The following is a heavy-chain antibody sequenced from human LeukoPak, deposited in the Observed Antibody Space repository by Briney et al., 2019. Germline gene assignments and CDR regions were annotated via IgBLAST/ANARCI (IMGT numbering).Heavy chain of an antibody. D-gene: IGHD3-22*01. CDR2: IYSDGRT. Sequence: GGSLRLSCAASGFTVSTNYMSWVRQAPGKGLEWVSVIYSDGRTYYAHSVKGRFSLSRDNSKNTLYLQMNSLSADDTAVYYCARKLLYYDRSGPSFDYWGQGTLVTVSS. CDR1: GFTVSTNY. CDR3: ARKLLYYDRSGPSFDY. V-gene: IGHV3-53*01. J-gene: IGHJ4*02.